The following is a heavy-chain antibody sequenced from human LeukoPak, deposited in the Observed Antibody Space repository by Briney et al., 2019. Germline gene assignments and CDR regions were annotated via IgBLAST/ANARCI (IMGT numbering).Heavy chain of an antibody. CDR3: ARSYYDTSGPGY. J-gene: IGHJ4*02. V-gene: IGHV3-48*01. Sequence: GGSLRLSCAASGFTFGTYSMNWVRQAPGRGLEWVSYISSSSTTIYYADSVKGRFTISRDNAKNSLYLQMSSLSAEDTAVYYCARSYYDTSGPGYWGQGTLVTVSS. D-gene: IGHD3-22*01. CDR1: GFTFGTYS. CDR2: ISSSSTTI.